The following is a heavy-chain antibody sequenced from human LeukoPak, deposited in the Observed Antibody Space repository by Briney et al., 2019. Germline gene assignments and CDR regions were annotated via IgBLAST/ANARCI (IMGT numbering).Heavy chain of an antibody. CDR2: LSYSGST. J-gene: IGHJ4*02. CDR1: AASIRSHS. Sequence: PSETLSLTCTVSAASIRSHSWSWIRQPPGRGLEWIGYLSYSGSTDYNPSPKTRVTVSVDTSKNQFSLKLSSVTAADTALYYCARAYLHYYDSSGYLYYFDYWGQGALVTVSS. D-gene: IGHD3-22*01. CDR3: ARAYLHYYDSSGYLYYFDY. V-gene: IGHV4-59*11.